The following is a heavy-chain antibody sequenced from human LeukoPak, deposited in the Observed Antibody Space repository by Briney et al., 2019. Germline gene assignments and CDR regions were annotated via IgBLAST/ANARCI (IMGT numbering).Heavy chain of an antibody. V-gene: IGHV3-30*18. CDR1: GFTFSSYG. D-gene: IGHD4-17*01. Sequence: TLRLSCAASGFTFSSYGMHWVRQAPGKGLEWVAVISYDGSNKYYADSVKGRFTISRDNSKNTLYLQMNSLRAEDTAVYYCAKSGYVDYGDYVRIKYFDYWGQGTLVTVSS. J-gene: IGHJ4*02. CDR2: ISYDGSNK. CDR3: AKSGYVDYGDYVRIKYFDY.